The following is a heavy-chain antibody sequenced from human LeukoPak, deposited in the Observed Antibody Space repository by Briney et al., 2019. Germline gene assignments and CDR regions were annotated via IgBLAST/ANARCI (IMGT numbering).Heavy chain of an antibody. Sequence: PGGSLRLSCAASAFTFPTYGMIWVRQAPGKGLEWVSSITESGDNTYYADSVKGRFTISRDNSKNTLYLQIDDLRADDTAVYHCAKGASSGWLLYWFAPWGQGTLVTVSS. D-gene: IGHD6-19*01. CDR3: AKGASSGWLLYWFAP. J-gene: IGHJ5*02. V-gene: IGHV3-23*01. CDR2: ITESGDNT. CDR1: AFTFPTYG.